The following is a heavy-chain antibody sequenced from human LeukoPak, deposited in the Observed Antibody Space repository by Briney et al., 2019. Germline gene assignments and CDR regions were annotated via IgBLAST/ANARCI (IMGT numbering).Heavy chain of an antibody. Sequence: ASVKVSCKASGYTFTSYDFNWVRQATGQRPEWMGWMSPNSGDTSYAQKFQDRVTMTRNTSISTAYMELSSLRSDDTAVYYCARGPPNWGYDYWGPGTLVTVSS. CDR2: MSPNSGDT. CDR3: ARGPPNWGYDY. D-gene: IGHD7-27*01. J-gene: IGHJ4*02. CDR1: GYTFTSYD. V-gene: IGHV1-8*01.